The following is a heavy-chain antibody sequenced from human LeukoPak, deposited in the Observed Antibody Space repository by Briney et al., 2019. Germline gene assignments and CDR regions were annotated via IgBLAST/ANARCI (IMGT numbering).Heavy chain of an antibody. J-gene: IGHJ6*03. Sequence: PGGSLRLSCAASGFTFSSYGMSWVRQAPGKGLEWVSAFSGSGGSTYYADSVKGRFTIPRDNAKNSLYLKMNSLRAEDTAVYYCARVNNDILTGLSVSFNYYMDVWGKGTTVTISS. CDR2: FSGSGGST. V-gene: IGHV3-23*01. D-gene: IGHD3-9*01. CDR1: GFTFSSYG. CDR3: ARVNNDILTGLSVSFNYYMDV.